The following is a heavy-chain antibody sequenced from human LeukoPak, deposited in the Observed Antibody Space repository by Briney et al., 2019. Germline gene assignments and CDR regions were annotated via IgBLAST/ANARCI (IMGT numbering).Heavy chain of an antibody. Sequence: SETLSLTCTVSGGSISSSSYYWGWIRQPPGKGLEWIGSIYYSGSTYYNPSLKSRVTISVDTSKNQFSLKLSSVTAADTAVYYCARDSLFSTVTTSTLVDYWGQGTLVTVSS. D-gene: IGHD4-17*01. CDR2: IYYSGST. CDR3: ARDSLFSTVTTSTLVDY. J-gene: IGHJ4*02. V-gene: IGHV4-39*07. CDR1: GGSISSSSYY.